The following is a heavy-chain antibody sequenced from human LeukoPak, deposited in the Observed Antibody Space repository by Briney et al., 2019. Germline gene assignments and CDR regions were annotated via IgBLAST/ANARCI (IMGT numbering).Heavy chain of an antibody. CDR2: IKQDGSEK. J-gene: IGHJ4*02. CDR3: AKGPHPYYYDSSGVPDY. Sequence: GGSLRLSCAASGFTFSSYWMSWVRQAPGKGLEWVANIKQDGSEKYYVDSVKGRFTISRDNAKNSLYLQMNSLRAEDTALYYCAKGPHPYYYDSSGVPDYWGQGTLVTVSS. CDR1: GFTFSSYW. V-gene: IGHV3-7*03. D-gene: IGHD3-22*01.